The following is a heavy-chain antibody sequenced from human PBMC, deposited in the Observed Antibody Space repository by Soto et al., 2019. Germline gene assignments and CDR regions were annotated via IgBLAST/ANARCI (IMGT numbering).Heavy chain of an antibody. CDR1: GFTFSSYA. Sequence: GGSLRLSCAASGFTFSSYAMSWVRQAPGKGLEWVSAISGSGGSTYYADSVKGRFTISRDNSKNTLYLQMNSLRAEDTAVYYCAKDLIFVIRGGMDVWGQGTKVTVSS. CDR3: AKDLIFVIRGGMDV. CDR2: ISGSGGST. J-gene: IGHJ6*02. V-gene: IGHV3-23*01. D-gene: IGHD2-21*01.